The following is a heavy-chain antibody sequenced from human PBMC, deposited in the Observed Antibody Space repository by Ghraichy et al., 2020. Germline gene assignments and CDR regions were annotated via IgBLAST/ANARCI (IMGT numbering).Heavy chain of an antibody. CDR2: IWYDGSNK. D-gene: IGHD3-3*01. J-gene: IGHJ4*02. CDR1: GFTFSSYG. Sequence: GESLNISCAASGFTFSSYGMHWVRQAPGKGLEWVAVIWYDGSNKYYADSVKGRFTISRDNSKNTLYLQMNSLRAEDTAVYYCARDEGGYDFPGGPGYWGQGTLVTVSS. V-gene: IGHV3-33*01. CDR3: ARDEGGYDFPGGPGY.